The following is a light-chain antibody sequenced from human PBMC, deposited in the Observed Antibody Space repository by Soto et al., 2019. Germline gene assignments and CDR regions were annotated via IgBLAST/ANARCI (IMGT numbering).Light chain of an antibody. V-gene: IGKV1-5*01. CDR3: QQYNSYST. Sequence: DIHLTQSPSTLSASVGDRATITCRASQSISSWLAWYQQKAGKAPKLLISDASNLHIGVPSRFRGGGSGTEFTLTISSLQPDDFATYYCQQYNSYSTFGQGTKVEIK. CDR2: DAS. J-gene: IGKJ1*01. CDR1: QSISSW.